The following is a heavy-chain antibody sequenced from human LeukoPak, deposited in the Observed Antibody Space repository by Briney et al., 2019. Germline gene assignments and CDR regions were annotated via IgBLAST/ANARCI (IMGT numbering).Heavy chain of an antibody. V-gene: IGHV1-2*02. CDR3: ANERDDILTGYSALDY. J-gene: IGHJ4*02. D-gene: IGHD3-9*01. Sequence: PGASVKVFCKASGYTFTGYYMHWVRQAPGQGLEWMGWINPNSGGTNYAQKFQGRVTMTRDTSISTAYMELSRLRSDDTAVYYCANERDDILTGYSALDYWGQGTLVTVSS. CDR1: GYTFTGYY. CDR2: INPNSGGT.